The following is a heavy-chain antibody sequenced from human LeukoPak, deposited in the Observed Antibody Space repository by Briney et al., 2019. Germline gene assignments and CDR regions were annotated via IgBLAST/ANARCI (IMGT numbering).Heavy chain of an antibody. CDR1: GYTFTSYY. CDR3: ARSRTMSDY. V-gene: IGHV1-46*01. J-gene: IGHJ4*02. CDR2: INPSGGST. Sequence: ASVKVSCKASGYTFTSYYIHWVRQAPGQGLEWVGIINPSGGSTSYAQKFQGRVTMTRDTSTSAVYMELSSLRSDDTAVYYCARSRTMSDYWGQGTLVTVSS. D-gene: IGHD5-24*01.